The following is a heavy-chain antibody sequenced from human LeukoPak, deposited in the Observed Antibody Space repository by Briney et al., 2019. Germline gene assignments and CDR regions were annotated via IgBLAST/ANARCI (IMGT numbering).Heavy chain of an antibody. J-gene: IGHJ5*02. Sequence: ASVKVSCKASGYTFTNYAMSWVRQAPGQGLEWMGWVNTNTGNPTYAQGFTGRFVFSLDTSVSTAYLQISSLKAADTAVYYCARMVTVAGPDWFDPWGQGTLVTVSS. CDR1: GYTFTNYA. CDR3: ARMVTVAGPDWFDP. CDR2: VNTNTGNP. V-gene: IGHV7-4-1*02. D-gene: IGHD2-15*01.